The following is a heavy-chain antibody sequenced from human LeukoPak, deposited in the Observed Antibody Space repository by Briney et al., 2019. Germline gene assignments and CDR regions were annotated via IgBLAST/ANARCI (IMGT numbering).Heavy chain of an antibody. J-gene: IGHJ4*02. CDR1: GFTFSSYG. D-gene: IGHD6-19*01. V-gene: IGHV3-33*01. Sequence: PGRSLILSCAASGFTFSSYGMHWVRQAPGKGLEWVAVIWYDGSNKYYADSVKGRFTISRDNSKNALYLQMNSLRAEDTAVYYCARDGVAGKFDYWGQGTLVTVSS. CDR3: ARDGVAGKFDY. CDR2: IWYDGSNK.